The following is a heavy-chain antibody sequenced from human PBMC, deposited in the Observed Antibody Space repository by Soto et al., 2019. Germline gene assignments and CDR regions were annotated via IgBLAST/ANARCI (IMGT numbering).Heavy chain of an antibody. CDR3: ARDLYCSSTSCYPHRKYSSSSNYYYGMDV. CDR1: GFTPTTTP. CDR2: IYSGGST. J-gene: IGHJ6*02. V-gene: IGHV3-53*01. D-gene: IGHD2-2*01. Sequence: PGGSLRLSCAGSGFTPTTTPLSWVRQPPGKGLEWVSVIYSGGSTYYADSVKGRFTISRDNSKNTLYLQMNSLRAEDTAVYYCARDLYCSSTSCYPHRKYSSSSNYYYGMDVWGQGTTVTVSS.